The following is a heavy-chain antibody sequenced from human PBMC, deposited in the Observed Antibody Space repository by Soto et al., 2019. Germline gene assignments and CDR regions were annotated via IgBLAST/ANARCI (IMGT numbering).Heavy chain of an antibody. D-gene: IGHD1-26*01. CDR1: GVSISSYY. V-gene: IGHV4-59*01. CDR3: ARVGFTSPYYFDY. CDR2: IYYSGST. Sequence: SETLSLTCTVSGVSISSYYWSWIRQPPGKGLEWIGYIYYSGSTNYNPSLKSRVTISVDTSKNQFSLKLSSVTAADTAVYYCARVGFTSPYYFDYWGQGTLVTVSS. J-gene: IGHJ4*02.